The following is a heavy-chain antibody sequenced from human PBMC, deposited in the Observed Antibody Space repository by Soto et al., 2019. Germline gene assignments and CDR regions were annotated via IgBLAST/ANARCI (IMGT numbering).Heavy chain of an antibody. J-gene: IGHJ4*02. D-gene: IGHD2-2*01. CDR1: GFTFGSYA. CDR3: AKILSSSSSDY. Sequence: EVQLLESGGGLVQPGGSLRLSCAASGFTFGSYAMTWVRQAPGKGLEWVSSISSSGSGTYYGDSVKGRFTISRDNPNNTLYLQMNSLRAEDTAIYYCAKILSSSSSDYWGQGTLVSVSP. CDR2: ISSSGSGT. V-gene: IGHV3-23*01.